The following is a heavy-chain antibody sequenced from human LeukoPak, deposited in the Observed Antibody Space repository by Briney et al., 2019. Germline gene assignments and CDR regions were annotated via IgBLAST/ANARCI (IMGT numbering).Heavy chain of an antibody. CDR2: ISSSGSTI. V-gene: IGHV3-48*03. D-gene: IGHD6-13*01. Sequence: GGSLRLSCAASGVTFSSYEMNWVRQAPGKGLEGGSYISSSGSTIYYADSVKGRFTISRDNAKNSLYLQMNSLRAEDTAVYYCARASYSSSWYADYWGQGTLVTVSS. CDR1: GVTFSSYE. J-gene: IGHJ4*02. CDR3: ARASYSSSWYADY.